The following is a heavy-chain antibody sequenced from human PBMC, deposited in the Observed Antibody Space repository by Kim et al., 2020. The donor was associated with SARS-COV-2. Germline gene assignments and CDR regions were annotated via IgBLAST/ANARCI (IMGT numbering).Heavy chain of an antibody. CDR3: ARCGVGWELLFFV. D-gene: IGHD1-26*01. J-gene: IGHJ4*02. V-gene: IGHV3-33*01. Sequence: TDLRKGRFTTSRNNSKNTRYLQMTRLGAEDTAVYYCARCGVGWELLFFVWGQGTLVTVSS.